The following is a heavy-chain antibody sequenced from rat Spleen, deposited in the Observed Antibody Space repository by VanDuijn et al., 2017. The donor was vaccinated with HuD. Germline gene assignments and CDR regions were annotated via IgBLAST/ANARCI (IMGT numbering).Heavy chain of an antibody. J-gene: IGHJ4*01. Sequence: QVQLKESGPGLVQPSQTLSLTCTVSGFSLSSYHVSWVRQPPGKSLVWMGTIWAGGGTNYNSGVQSRLSISRDTSKSQVFLKMNSLQPEDTGAYYCARHLRVASGVMDVWGQGASVTVSS. V-gene: IGHV2-72*01. CDR3: ARHLRVASGVMDV. CDR2: IWAGGGT. CDR1: GFSLSSYH. D-gene: IGHD1-11*01.